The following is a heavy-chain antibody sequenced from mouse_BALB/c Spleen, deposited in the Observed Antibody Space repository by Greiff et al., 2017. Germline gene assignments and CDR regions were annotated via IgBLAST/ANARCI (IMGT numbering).Heavy chain of an antibody. CDR3: ARGDYYDYDGGFAY. J-gene: IGHJ3*01. CDR2: ISYDGSN. D-gene: IGHD2-4*01. Sequence: EVQLQESGPGLVKPSQSLSLTCSVTGYSITSGYYWTWIRQFPGNKLEWMGYISYDGSNNYNPSLKNRISITRDTSKNQFFLKLNSVTTEDTATYYCARGDYYDYDGGFAYWGQGTLVTVSA. CDR1: GYSITSGYY. V-gene: IGHV3-6*02.